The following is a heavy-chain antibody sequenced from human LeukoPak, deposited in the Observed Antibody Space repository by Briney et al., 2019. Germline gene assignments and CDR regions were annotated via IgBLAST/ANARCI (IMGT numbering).Heavy chain of an antibody. CDR3: ARGTWATLYYYYMDV. D-gene: IGHD5-24*01. Sequence: GGSLRLSCAASGFTFSSFGMTWVRRAPGKGLVWVSRINSDGSSTSYADSVKGRFTISRDNAKNTLYLQMNSLRAEDTAVYYCARGTWATLYYYYMDVWGKGTTVTVSS. CDR1: GFTFSSFG. CDR2: INSDGSST. J-gene: IGHJ6*03. V-gene: IGHV3-74*01.